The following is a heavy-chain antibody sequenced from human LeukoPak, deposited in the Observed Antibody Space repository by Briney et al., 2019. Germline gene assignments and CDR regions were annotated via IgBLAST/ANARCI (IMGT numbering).Heavy chain of an antibody. J-gene: IGHJ5*02. D-gene: IGHD1-26*01. Sequence: PGRSLRLSCAASGFTFSSYAMHWVRQAPGKGLEWVAVISYDGSNKYYADSVKGRFTISRDNSKNTLYLQMNSLRAEDTAVYYCARDSKRELLYLFDPWGQGTLDTVSS. CDR1: GFTFSSYA. CDR2: ISYDGSNK. CDR3: ARDSKRELLYLFDP. V-gene: IGHV3-30*04.